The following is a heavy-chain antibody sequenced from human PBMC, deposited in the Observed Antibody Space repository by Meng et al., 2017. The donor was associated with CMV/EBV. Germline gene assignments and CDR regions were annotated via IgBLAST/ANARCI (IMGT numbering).Heavy chain of an antibody. V-gene: IGHV1-69*05. D-gene: IGHD3-10*01. CDR2: IIPIFGTA. J-gene: IGHJ6*02. Sequence: SVKVSCKASGYTFTSYAMNWVRQAPGQGLEWMGGIIPIFGTANYAQKFQGRVTITTDESTSTAYMELSSLRSEDTAVYYCARVPRITMVRGVEYGMDVWGQGTTVTVSS. CDR3: ARVPRITMVRGVEYGMDV. CDR1: GYTFTSYA.